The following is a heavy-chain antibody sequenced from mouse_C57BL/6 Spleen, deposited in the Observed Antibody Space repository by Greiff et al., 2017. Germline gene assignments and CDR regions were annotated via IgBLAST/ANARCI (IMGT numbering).Heavy chain of an antibody. CDR1: GYTFTDYY. CDR3: ARNPPFDY. V-gene: IGHV1-19*01. Sequence: VHVKQSGPVLVKPGASVKMSCKASGYTFTDYYMNWVKQSHGKSLEWIGVINPYNGGTSYNQKFKGKATLTVDKSSSTAYMELNSLTSEDSAVYYCARNPPFDYWGQGTTLTVSS. J-gene: IGHJ2*01. CDR2: INPYNGGT.